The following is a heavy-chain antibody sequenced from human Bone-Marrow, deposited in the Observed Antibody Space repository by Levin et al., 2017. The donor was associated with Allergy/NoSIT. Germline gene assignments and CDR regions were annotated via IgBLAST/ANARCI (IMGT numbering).Heavy chain of an antibody. Sequence: GESLKISCAASGFAFDKYVVSWVRQAPGKSLEWVSAITSDAVATYYADTVRGRFTISRDNSKDTLFLQINSLGAEDTAIYYCAITGTSTPNFDHWGQGVRVTVSS. V-gene: IGHV3-23*01. CDR3: AITGTSTPNFDH. CDR2: ITSDAVAT. J-gene: IGHJ4*02. CDR1: GFAFDKYV. D-gene: IGHD2-15*01.